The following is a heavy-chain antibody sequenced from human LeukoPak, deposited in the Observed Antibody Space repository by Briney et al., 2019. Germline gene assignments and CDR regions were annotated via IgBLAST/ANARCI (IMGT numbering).Heavy chain of an antibody. CDR2: ISSSSSYI. V-gene: IGHV3-21*01. J-gene: IGHJ5*02. CDR3: ARDGTAMASGGDWFDP. CDR1: GFTFSSYS. D-gene: IGHD5-18*01. Sequence: PGGSLRLSCAASGFTFSSYSMNWVRQAPGKGLEWVSSISSSSSYIYYADSVKGRFTISRDNAKNSLYLQMNSLRAEDTAVYYCARDGTAMASGGDWFDPWGQGTLVTVSS.